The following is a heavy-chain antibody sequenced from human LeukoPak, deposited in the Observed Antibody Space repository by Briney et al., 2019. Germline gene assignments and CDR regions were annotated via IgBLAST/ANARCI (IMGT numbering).Heavy chain of an antibody. CDR3: ARVVGATEYFQH. D-gene: IGHD1-26*01. CDR1: NGSISSDTYF. J-gene: IGHJ1*01. CDR2: MSSSGIS. V-gene: IGHV4-61*02. Sequence: SETLSLTCTVSNGSISSDTYFWSWIRQPAGKGLEWIGRMSSSGISTYSPSLKSRVTISVDTSKNQFSLKLSSVTAADTAVYYCARVVGATEYFQHWGQGTLVTVSS.